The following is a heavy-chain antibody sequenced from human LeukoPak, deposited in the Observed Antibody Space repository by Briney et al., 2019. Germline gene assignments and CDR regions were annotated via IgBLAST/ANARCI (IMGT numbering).Heavy chain of an antibody. V-gene: IGHV4-59*08. Sequence: PSETLSLTCTVPGGSISSYYWNWIRQPPGKGLDWIGYIYYSGSTNYNPSLKSRVTISVDTSKNQFSLRLSSVTAADTAVYFCARQLRGEAVAGHLQPFDYWGQGTLVTVSS. D-gene: IGHD6-19*01. J-gene: IGHJ4*02. CDR1: GGSISSYY. CDR2: IYYSGST. CDR3: ARQLRGEAVAGHLQPFDY.